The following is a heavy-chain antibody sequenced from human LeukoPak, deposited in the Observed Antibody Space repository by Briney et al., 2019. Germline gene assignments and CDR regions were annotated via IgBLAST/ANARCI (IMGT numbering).Heavy chain of an antibody. CDR1: GDSISSNRY. CDR2: VHYSGST. D-gene: IGHD3-10*01. CDR3: ARDVEYHSAWFRYWYFDL. Sequence: SETLSLTSTVSGDSISSNRYWTWIRQPPGKGPEWMGNVHYSGSTNYSPSLRSRITISLDTSKNQISLKLSSVTAADTAVYYCARDVEYHSAWFRYWYFDLWGRGTLVSVSS. J-gene: IGHJ2*01. V-gene: IGHV4-59*01.